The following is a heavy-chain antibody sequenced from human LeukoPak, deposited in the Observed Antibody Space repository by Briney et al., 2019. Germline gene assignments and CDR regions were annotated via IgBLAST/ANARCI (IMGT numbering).Heavy chain of an antibody. CDR1: GGSFRGYY. CDR2: INHSGST. CDR3: ASTERCSTTCPLDY. D-gene: IGHD2-2*01. J-gene: IGHJ4*02. V-gene: IGHV4-34*01. Sequence: SETLSLTCAVYGGSFRGYYWSWIRQPPGKGLEWIGEINHSGSTNYNPSLKSRVTISLDTSMKKFSLKLNSVTAADTAVYYCASTERCSTTCPLDYWGQGTLVAVSS.